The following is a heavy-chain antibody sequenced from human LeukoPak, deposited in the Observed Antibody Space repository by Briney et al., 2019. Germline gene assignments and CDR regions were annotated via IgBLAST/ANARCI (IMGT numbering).Heavy chain of an antibody. J-gene: IGHJ3*02. D-gene: IGHD2-15*01. CDR1: GYTFTGYY. CDR3: AIPSPPVVGDHAFDI. Sequence: EASVKVSRKASGYTFTGYYMHWVRQAPGQGLEWMGGIIPIFGTANYAQKFQGRVTITTDESTSTAYMELSSLRSEDTAVYYCAIPSPPVVGDHAFDIWGQGTMVTVSS. V-gene: IGHV1-69*05. CDR2: IIPIFGTA.